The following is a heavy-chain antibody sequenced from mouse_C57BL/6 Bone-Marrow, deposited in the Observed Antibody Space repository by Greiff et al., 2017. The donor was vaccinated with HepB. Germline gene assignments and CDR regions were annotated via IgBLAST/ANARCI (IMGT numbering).Heavy chain of an antibody. V-gene: IGHV1-42*01. CDR1: GYSFTGYY. Sequence: VQLKQSGPELVKPGASVKISCKASGYSFTGYYMNWVKQSPERSLEWIGEFNPSTGGTTYNQKFKAKATLTVDKSSSTAYMQLKSLTSEDSAVYYCARAGDFDYWGQGTTLTVAS. J-gene: IGHJ2*01. CDR2: FNPSTGGT. CDR3: ARAGDFDY.